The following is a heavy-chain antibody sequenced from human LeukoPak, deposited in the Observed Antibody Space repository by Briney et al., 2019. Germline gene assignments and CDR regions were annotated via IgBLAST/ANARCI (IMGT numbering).Heavy chain of an antibody. CDR2: INHSGST. J-gene: IGHJ4*02. CDR3: ARVDGGSCYFDY. V-gene: IGHV4-34*01. Sequence: SETLSLTCAVYGGSFSGYYWSWIRPPPGKGLEWIGEINHSGSTNYNPSLKSRVTISVDTSKNQFSLKLSSVAAADTAVYYCARVDGGSCYFDYWGQGTLVTVSS. CDR1: GGSFSGYY. D-gene: IGHD2-15*01.